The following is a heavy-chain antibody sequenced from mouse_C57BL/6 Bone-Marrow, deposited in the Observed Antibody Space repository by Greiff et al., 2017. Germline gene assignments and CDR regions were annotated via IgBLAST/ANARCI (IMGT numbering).Heavy chain of an antibody. CDR2: ISSGGSYT. CDR1: GFTFSSYG. J-gene: IGHJ4*01. V-gene: IGHV5-6*01. D-gene: IGHD1-1*01. Sequence: EVMLVESGGDLVKPGGSLKLSCAASGFTFSSYGMSWVRPTPDKRLEWVATISSGGSYTYYPDSVKGRFTISRDNAKNTLYLQMSSLKSEDTAMYYCARHPTTVVAKGYAMDYWGQGTSVTVSS. CDR3: ARHPTTVVAKGYAMDY.